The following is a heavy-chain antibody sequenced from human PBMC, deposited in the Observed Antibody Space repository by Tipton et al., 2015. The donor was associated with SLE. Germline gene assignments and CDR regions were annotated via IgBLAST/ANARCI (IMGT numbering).Heavy chain of an antibody. V-gene: IGHV1-18*04. D-gene: IGHD3-10*01. CDR3: ARDAHYYGSGSPHDAFDI. Sequence: QLVQSGAEVKKPGASVRVSCKASGYTFTSYGISWVRQAPGQGLGWMGWISAYNGNTNYAQKLQGRVTMTTDTSTSTAYMELRSLRSDDTAVYYCARDAHYYGSGSPHDAFDIWGQGTMVTVSS. CDR2: ISAYNGNT. CDR1: GYTFTSYG. J-gene: IGHJ3*02.